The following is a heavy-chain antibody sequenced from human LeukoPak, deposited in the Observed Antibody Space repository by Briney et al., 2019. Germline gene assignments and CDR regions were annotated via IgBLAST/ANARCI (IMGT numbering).Heavy chain of an antibody. CDR3: ARVGSGGYCSGGSCPKPDY. D-gene: IGHD2-15*01. V-gene: IGHV3-74*01. CDR2: INSDGINT. CDR1: GFTFSNYW. J-gene: IGHJ4*02. Sequence: GGSLRLSCAASGFTFSNYWMHWVRQAPGKGLVWVSRINSDGINTSYADSVKGRFTISRDNAKNTLNLQMNSLRAEDTAVYYCARVGSGGYCSGGSCPKPDYWGQGTLVTVSS.